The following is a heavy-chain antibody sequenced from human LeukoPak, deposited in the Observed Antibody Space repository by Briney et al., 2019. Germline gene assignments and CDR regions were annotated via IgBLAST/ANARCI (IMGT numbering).Heavy chain of an antibody. D-gene: IGHD6-13*01. CDR2: IYSGGST. CDR1: GFTVSSNY. Sequence: PGGSLRLSCAAFGFTVSSNYMSWVRQAPGKGLEWVSVIYSGGSTYYADSVKGRFTISRHNSKNTLYLQMNSLRAEDTAVYYCARDRIAADVRWFDPWGQGTLVTVSS. CDR3: ARDRIAADVRWFDP. J-gene: IGHJ5*02. V-gene: IGHV3-53*04.